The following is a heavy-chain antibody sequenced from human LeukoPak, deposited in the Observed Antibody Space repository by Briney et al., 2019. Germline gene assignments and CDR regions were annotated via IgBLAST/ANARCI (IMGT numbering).Heavy chain of an antibody. J-gene: IGHJ3*02. CDR1: GFTFSSYA. CDR3: AREWDGRGKNAFDI. V-gene: IGHV3-64*01. D-gene: IGHD1-26*01. CDR2: ISSNGGST. Sequence: GGSLRLSCAASGFTFSSYAMHWVRQAPGKGLEYVSAISSNGGSTYYANSVKGRFTISRDNSKNTLYLQMGSLRAEDMAVYYCAREWDGRGKNAFDIWGQGTMVTVSS.